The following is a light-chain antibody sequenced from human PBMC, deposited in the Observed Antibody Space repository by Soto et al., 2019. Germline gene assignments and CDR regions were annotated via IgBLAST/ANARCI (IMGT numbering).Light chain of an antibody. V-gene: IGLV2-11*01. CDR1: SSDVGGYNS. CDR2: DVS. J-gene: IGLJ1*01. Sequence: QSVLTQPRSVSGSPVQSVTISCTGTSSDVGGYNSVSWYQQHPDKAPKFMIYDVSKRPSGVPDRFSGSKSGNTASLTISGLQAEDEADYYCCSYAGSDTHYVFGTGTKVTVL. CDR3: CSYAGSDTHYV.